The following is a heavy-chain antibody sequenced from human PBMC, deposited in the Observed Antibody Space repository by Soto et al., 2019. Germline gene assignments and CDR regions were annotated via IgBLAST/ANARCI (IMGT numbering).Heavy chain of an antibody. V-gene: IGHV3-48*02. CDR2: ISIGSTTI. D-gene: IGHD2-8*01. Sequence: GGSLRLSCEAFGFTFSSYSMNWVRQAPGKGLEWVSYISIGSTTIFYADSVKGRFTISRDNAKNSLYLQMNSLRDEDTAVYYCARDNGMAGSFDPWGQGTLVTVSS. CDR1: GFTFSSYS. CDR3: ARDNGMAGSFDP. J-gene: IGHJ5*02.